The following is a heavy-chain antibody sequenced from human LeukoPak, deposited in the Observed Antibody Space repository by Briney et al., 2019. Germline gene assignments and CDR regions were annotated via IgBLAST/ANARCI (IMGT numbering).Heavy chain of an antibody. J-gene: IGHJ4*02. CDR1: GFTFSSYS. Sequence: SGGSLRLSCAASGFTFSSYSMNWVRQAPGKGLEWVSSISSSSSYIYYADSVKGRFTISRDNAKNTLYLQMNSLRAEDTAVYYCAKGRLGELSLGFYWGQGTLVTVSS. CDR2: ISSSSSYI. CDR3: AKGRLGELSLGFY. D-gene: IGHD3-16*02. V-gene: IGHV3-21*04.